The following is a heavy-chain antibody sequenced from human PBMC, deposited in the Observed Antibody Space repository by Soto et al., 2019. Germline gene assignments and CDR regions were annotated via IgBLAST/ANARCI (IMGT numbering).Heavy chain of an antibody. CDR3: ARRGYYDSSGPIDY. J-gene: IGHJ4*02. V-gene: IGHV3-30-3*01. CDR2: ISYDGSNK. CDR1: GFTFSSYA. D-gene: IGHD3-22*01. Sequence: QVQLVESGGGVVQPGRSLRLSCAASGFTFSSYAMHWVRQAPGKGLEWVAVISYDGSNKYYAESVKGRFTISRDNSKNTLYLQMNSLRAEDTAVYYCARRGYYDSSGPIDYCGQGTLVTVSS.